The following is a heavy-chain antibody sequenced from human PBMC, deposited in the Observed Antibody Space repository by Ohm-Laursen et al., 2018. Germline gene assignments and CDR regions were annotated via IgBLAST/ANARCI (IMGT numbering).Heavy chain of an antibody. V-gene: IGHV4-31*03. Sequence: TLSLTCTVSGGSISSGNYYWSWIRQYPGKGLEWIGYIYYSGSTYYNPPLKSRATISVDTSKNQFSLKLSSVTAADTAVYYCARVREAYTNPYFDHWGQGTLVTVSS. CDR3: ARVREAYTNPYFDH. CDR1: GGSISSGNYY. J-gene: IGHJ4*02. CDR2: IYYSGST. D-gene: IGHD2-2*02.